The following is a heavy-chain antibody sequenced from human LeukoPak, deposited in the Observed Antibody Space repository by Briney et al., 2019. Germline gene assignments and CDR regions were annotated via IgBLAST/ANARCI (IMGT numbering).Heavy chain of an antibody. CDR2: VYGGGGGT. Sequence: GGSLRLSCAASGFTLSSYAMTWVRQAPGRGLEWVSSVYGGGGGTYYADSVKGRFTISRDNSKDTLYLQMNGLRAEDTAVYFCVKQSAGSAAWYSLHYDFWGQGTLVTVSS. CDR3: VKQSAGSAAWYSLHYDF. CDR1: GFTLSSYA. J-gene: IGHJ4*02. D-gene: IGHD6-13*01. V-gene: IGHV3-23*01.